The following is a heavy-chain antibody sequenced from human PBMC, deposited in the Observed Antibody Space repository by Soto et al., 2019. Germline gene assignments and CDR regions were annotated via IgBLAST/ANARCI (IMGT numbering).Heavy chain of an antibody. CDR3: AICITTFGVAFFDY. CDR2: MNPNSGNT. Sequence: ASVKVSCKASGYTFTSYDINWVRQATGQGLEWMGWMNPNSGNTGYAQKFQGRVTMARNTSISTAYMELSSLRSEDKAVYYCAICITTFGVAFFDYWVQGTLVTVSS. J-gene: IGHJ4*02. D-gene: IGHD3-3*01. V-gene: IGHV1-8*01. CDR1: GYTFTSYD.